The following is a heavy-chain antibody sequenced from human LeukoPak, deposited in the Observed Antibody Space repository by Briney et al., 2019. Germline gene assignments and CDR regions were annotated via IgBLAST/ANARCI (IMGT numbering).Heavy chain of an antibody. V-gene: IGHV4-4*02. D-gene: IGHD3-22*01. CDR2: IYHSGST. Sequence: PSGTLSLTCAVSGASISSSNWWTWVRPPPGKGLEWVGEIYHSGSTNYNPSLKSRVTISVDKSKNQFSLKLSSVTAADTAVYYCARRLYDSSGYPWFDPWGQGTLVTVSS. CDR1: GASISSSNW. CDR3: ARRLYDSSGYPWFDP. J-gene: IGHJ5*02.